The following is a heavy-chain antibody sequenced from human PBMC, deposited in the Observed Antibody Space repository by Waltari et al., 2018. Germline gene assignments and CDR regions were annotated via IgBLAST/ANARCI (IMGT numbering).Heavy chain of an antibody. Sequence: QVQLQESGRRLVKTSETLSLTCSFSDDSIASFYWSWIRQTAGKGLEWLCHIYTSGSTDYNPSLMGRVSMYIDNSRNQFSLNLISVTTADTAIYYCARTTGARHDAFDIWGQGTLVTVSS. CDR1: DDSIASFY. D-gene: IGHD1-1*01. CDR2: IYTSGST. V-gene: IGHV4-4*07. J-gene: IGHJ3*02. CDR3: ARTTGARHDAFDI.